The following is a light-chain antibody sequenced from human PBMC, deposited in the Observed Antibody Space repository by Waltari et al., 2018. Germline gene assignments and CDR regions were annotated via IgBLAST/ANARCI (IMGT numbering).Light chain of an antibody. CDR1: SGHSSYA. CDR3: QTWGSGIV. V-gene: IGLV4-69*01. J-gene: IGLJ2*01. Sequence: QLELTQPPSASASLGASVKLTCTLSSGHSSYAIAWHQQEPEKGPRYLMKLNSDGSHNKGDGIPDRLLGSSSGAERYLIISSLQSEDEAAYYCQTWGSGIVFGGGTKLTVL. CDR2: LNSDGSH.